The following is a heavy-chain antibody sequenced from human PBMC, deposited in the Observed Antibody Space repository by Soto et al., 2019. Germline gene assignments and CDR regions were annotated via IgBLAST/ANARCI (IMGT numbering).Heavy chain of an antibody. CDR3: AKDVNSGWSYAFDI. D-gene: IGHD6-19*01. Sequence: GGSLRLSCAASGFTFSTYAMSWVRQAPGKGLEWVSGISGSGGSTYYADSVKGRFTISRDNSKNTLYLQMNSLRAEDTAVYYCAKDVNSGWSYAFDIWGQGTMVTVSS. CDR1: GFTFSTYA. V-gene: IGHV3-23*01. J-gene: IGHJ3*02. CDR2: ISGSGGST.